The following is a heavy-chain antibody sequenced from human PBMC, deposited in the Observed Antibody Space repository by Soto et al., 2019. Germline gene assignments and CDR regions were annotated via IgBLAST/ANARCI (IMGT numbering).Heavy chain of an antibody. D-gene: IGHD6-13*01. CDR1: GFTVSSYR. Sequence: GGSLRLSCAASGFTVSSYRMSWVRQAPGKGLEWVSVIYSAGSADFADSVKGRFTISRDNSKNTLYLQMSILRAEDTAVYYCGREHSSSYHYFDYWGQGTLVTVSS. J-gene: IGHJ4*02. V-gene: IGHV3-66*01. CDR2: IYSAGSA. CDR3: GREHSSSYHYFDY.